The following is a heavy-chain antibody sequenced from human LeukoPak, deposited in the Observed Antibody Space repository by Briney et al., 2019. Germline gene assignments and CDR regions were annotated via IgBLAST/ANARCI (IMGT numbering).Heavy chain of an antibody. Sequence: GASVKVSCKASGGTFSSYAISWVRQAPGQGLEWMGGIIPIFGTANYAQRFQGRVTITADESTSTAYMELSSLRSEDTAVYYCAKRIPYYDSSGYSLGFDYWGQGTLVTVSS. CDR2: IIPIFGTA. J-gene: IGHJ4*02. CDR3: AKRIPYYDSSGYSLGFDY. CDR1: GGTFSSYA. D-gene: IGHD3-22*01. V-gene: IGHV1-69*13.